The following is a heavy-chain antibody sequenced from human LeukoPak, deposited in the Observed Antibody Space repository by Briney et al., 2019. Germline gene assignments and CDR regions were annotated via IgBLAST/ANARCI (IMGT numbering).Heavy chain of an antibody. CDR3: AKDRFYYNY. CDR2: ISGSGGST. D-gene: IGHD3-22*01. CDR1: GFTFSSYA. J-gene: IGHJ4*02. Sequence: PGGTLRLSCAASGFTFSSYAMNWVRQAPGEGLEWVSAISGSGGSTYYADSVKGRFTISRDNSKNTLYLQMNSLRAEDTAVYYCAKDRFYYNYWGQGTLVTVSS. V-gene: IGHV3-23*01.